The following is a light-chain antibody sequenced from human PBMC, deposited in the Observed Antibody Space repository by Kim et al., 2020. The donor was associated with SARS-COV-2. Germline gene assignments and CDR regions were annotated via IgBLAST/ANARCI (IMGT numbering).Light chain of an antibody. CDR1: QNILNY. Sequence: SASVGDRFTITCRSSQNILNYLNWYQQTPGKAPKLLIYAASTLKSGVPSRFSGSGSRTDFTLTISSLQPEDFAVYYCQQSYHTPRTFGQGTKLEI. CDR2: AAS. CDR3: QQSYHTPRT. J-gene: IGKJ2*01. V-gene: IGKV1-39*01.